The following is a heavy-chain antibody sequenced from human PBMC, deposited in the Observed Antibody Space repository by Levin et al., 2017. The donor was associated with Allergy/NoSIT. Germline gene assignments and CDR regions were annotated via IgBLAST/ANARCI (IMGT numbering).Heavy chain of an antibody. CDR2: IYYSGST. V-gene: IGHV4-61*01. CDR3: ASFGSPTYYDFWGDAFDS. CDR1: GGSVSSGSYY. Sequence: SQTLSLTCTVSGGSVSSGSYYWSWIRQPPGKGLEWIGYIYYSGSTNYNPSLKSRVTISVDTSKNQFSLKLSSVTAADTAVYYCASFGSPTYYDFWGDAFDSWGQGTMVTVSS. J-gene: IGHJ3*02. D-gene: IGHD3-3*01.